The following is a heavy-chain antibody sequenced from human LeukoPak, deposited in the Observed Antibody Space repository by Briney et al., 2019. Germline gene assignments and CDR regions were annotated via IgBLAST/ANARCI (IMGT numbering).Heavy chain of an antibody. CDR1: GSTFSDYY. V-gene: IGHV3-11*01. D-gene: IGHD2-21*02. Sequence: GGSLRLSCAASGSTFSDYYMSWIRQAPGKGLEWVSYISSSGSTIYYADSEKGRFTISRDNAKNSLYLQMNSLRAEDTAVYYWAREQLAYCGGDCYPGGYGGQGPLVTVS. CDR2: ISSSGSTI. J-gene: IGHJ4*02. CDR3: AREQLAYCGGDCYPGGY.